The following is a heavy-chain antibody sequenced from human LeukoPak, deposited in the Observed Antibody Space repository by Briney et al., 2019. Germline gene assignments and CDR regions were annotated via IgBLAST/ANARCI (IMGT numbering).Heavy chain of an antibody. CDR1: GASISSSY. V-gene: IGHV4-59*01. Sequence: PSETLSLTCTVSGASISSSYWSWIRQSPEKGLEWIGYVHYTGGTNYNPSLKSRVTISVDTSKSQFSLTLSSVTAADTAMYYCARGYFDVVGYSNPFDCWGQGALVTVSS. J-gene: IGHJ4*02. CDR3: ARGYFDVVGYSNPFDC. D-gene: IGHD3-22*01. CDR2: VHYTGGT.